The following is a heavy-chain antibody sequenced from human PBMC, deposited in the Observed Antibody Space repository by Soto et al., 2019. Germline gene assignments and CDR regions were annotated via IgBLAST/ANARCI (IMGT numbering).Heavy chain of an antibody. CDR3: ATPPAAAQRGDWYFDL. CDR1: GYTLTELS. V-gene: IGHV1-24*01. J-gene: IGHJ2*01. Sequence: ASVKVSCKVSGYTLTELSMHWVRQAPGKGLEWMGGFDPEDGETIYAQKFQGRVTMTEDTSTDTAYMELSSLRSEDTAVYYCATPPAAAQRGDWYFDLWGRGTLVTVSS. D-gene: IGHD6-13*01. CDR2: FDPEDGET.